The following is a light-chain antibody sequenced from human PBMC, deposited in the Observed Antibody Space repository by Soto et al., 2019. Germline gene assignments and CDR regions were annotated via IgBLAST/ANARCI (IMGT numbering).Light chain of an antibody. Sequence: QSALTQPDSVSGSPGQSITISCIGTSSDIGAYNYASWYQQHPGKAPKLIIYDVINRPSGVFNRFSGSKSGYTASLTFSGLQAEDEADYYCSSYSSTITRVFGTGTKVTVL. CDR2: DVI. CDR1: SSDIGAYNY. J-gene: IGLJ1*01. CDR3: SSYSSTITRV. V-gene: IGLV2-14*03.